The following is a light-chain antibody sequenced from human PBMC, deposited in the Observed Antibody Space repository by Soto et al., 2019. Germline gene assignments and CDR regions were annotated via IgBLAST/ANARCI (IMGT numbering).Light chain of an antibody. CDR1: QSVLYSSNNKNY. Sequence: DIVMTQSPDSLAVSLGERATINCKPSQSVLYSSNNKNYLAWYQQKPGQPPKLLIYWASTRESGVPDRFSGSGSGKDFTLTISSLQAEDVAVYYCQQYYSTPITFGQGTRLEIK. J-gene: IGKJ5*01. CDR3: QQYYSTPIT. V-gene: IGKV4-1*01. CDR2: WAS.